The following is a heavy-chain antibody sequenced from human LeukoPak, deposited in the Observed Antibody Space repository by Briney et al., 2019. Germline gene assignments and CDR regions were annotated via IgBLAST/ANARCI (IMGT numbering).Heavy chain of an antibody. V-gene: IGHV4-59*01. D-gene: IGHD3-10*01. CDR1: GGSISSYY. Sequence: SETLSLTCTVSGGSISSYYWSWIRQPPGKGLEWIGYIYYSGSTNYSPSLKSRVTISVDTSKNQFSLKLSSVTAADTAVYYCARDLRCASGITYYYYMDVWGKGTTVTVSS. CDR2: IYYSGST. J-gene: IGHJ6*03. CDR3: ARDLRCASGITYYYYMDV.